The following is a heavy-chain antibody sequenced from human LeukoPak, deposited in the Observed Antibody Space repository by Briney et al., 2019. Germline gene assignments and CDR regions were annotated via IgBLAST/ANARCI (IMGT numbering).Heavy chain of an antibody. Sequence: PSETLSLTCAVYGGSFSGYYWSWIRQPPGKGLEWIGEINHSGSTNYNPSLKSRVTISVDTSKNQFSLKLSSVTAADTAVYYCARGEAYYYDSSGSQWYFDYWGRGTLVTVSS. CDR1: GGSFSGYY. V-gene: IGHV4-34*01. CDR3: ARGEAYYYDSSGSQWYFDY. D-gene: IGHD3-22*01. J-gene: IGHJ4*02. CDR2: INHSGST.